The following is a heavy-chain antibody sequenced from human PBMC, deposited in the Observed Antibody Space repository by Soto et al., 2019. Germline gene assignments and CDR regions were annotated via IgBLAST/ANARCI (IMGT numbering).Heavy chain of an antibody. CDR2: IIPLFGTS. D-gene: IGHD3-3*01. Sequence: QVQLVQSGAEVKTPGSSVTVSCTPSGGSFNDYAFSWVRQAPGQGLEWLGGIIPLFGTSDYSQSFRDRATITAVKSTSTVFPELRSLTSQDTAAYYCARLPLRITVFGKVLGYSDSWGQGSLITVSS. J-gene: IGHJ4*02. V-gene: IGHV1-69*06. CDR1: GGSFNDYA. CDR3: ARLPLRITVFGKVLGYSDS.